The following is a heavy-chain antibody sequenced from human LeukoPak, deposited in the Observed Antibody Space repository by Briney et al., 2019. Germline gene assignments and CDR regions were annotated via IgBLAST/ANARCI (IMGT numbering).Heavy chain of an antibody. CDR1: GGSISSTSSY. CDR3: WYSHGWYFHF. Sequence: PAETLSLTCTVSGGSISSTSSYWGWIRQTPGKGLEWIGSMYYSGRTYYNPSLRSRVTMPADTSRNQFSLRLSSVTAEDRAVYYCWYSHGWYFHFWGQGSLVTVSS. V-gene: IGHV4-39*01. CDR2: MYYSGRT. D-gene: IGHD6-19*01. J-gene: IGHJ4*02.